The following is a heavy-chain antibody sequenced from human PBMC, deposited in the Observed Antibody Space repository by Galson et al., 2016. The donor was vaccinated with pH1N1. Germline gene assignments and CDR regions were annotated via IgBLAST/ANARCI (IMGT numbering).Heavy chain of an antibody. CDR3: ARHSHFALGGSGDFDV. D-gene: IGHD7-27*01. CDR2: IYQSGNT. V-gene: IGHV4-38-2*01. Sequence: SETLSLTCAVSGYSITSGYYWGWIRQSPGKGLEWIGSIYQSGNTYVNPSLRSRVTISVDTSKNLFSLRLRSMTAADTAVYYCARHSHFALGGSGDFDVWGQGILVTVSS. CDR1: GYSITSGYY. J-gene: IGHJ4*02.